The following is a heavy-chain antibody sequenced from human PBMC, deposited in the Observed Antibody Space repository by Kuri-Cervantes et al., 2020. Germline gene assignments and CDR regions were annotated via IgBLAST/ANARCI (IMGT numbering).Heavy chain of an antibody. CDR2: IYHSGST. Sequence: LRLSCAVSGGSISSGGYSWSWIRQPPGKGLEWIGYIYHSGSTYYNPSLKSRVTISVDRSKNQFSLKLSSVTAADTAVYYCARKSYRPGETDYWGQGTLVTVSS. D-gene: IGHD3-16*02. CDR1: GGSISSGGYS. CDR3: ARKSYRPGETDY. V-gene: IGHV4-30-2*01. J-gene: IGHJ4*02.